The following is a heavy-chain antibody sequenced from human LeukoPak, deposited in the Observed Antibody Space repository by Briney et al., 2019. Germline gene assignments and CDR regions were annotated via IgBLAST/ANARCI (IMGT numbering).Heavy chain of an antibody. D-gene: IGHD2-2*01. J-gene: IGHJ6*02. CDR3: AKDRGSTSFYGMGV. CDR1: GLTFRSYG. CDR2: ISYDGSNK. Sequence: PGGSLRLSCAASGLTFRSYGMHWVRQAPGKGLEWVAVISYDGSNKDYADSVKGRFTISRDNSKNTLYLQMNSLRAEDTAVYYCAKDRGSTSFYGMGVWGQGTTVIVSS. V-gene: IGHV3-30*18.